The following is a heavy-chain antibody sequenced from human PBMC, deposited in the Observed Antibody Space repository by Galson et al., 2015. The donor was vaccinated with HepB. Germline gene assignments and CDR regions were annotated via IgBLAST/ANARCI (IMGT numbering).Heavy chain of an antibody. Sequence: ETLSLTCAVSGGSISSSNWWSWVRQPPGKGLEWIGEIYHSGSTNYNPSLKSRVTISVDKSKNQFSLKLSSVTAADTAVYYCASYDFWSGYYRGNYYYGMDVWGQGTTVTVSS. CDR3: ASYDFWSGYYRGNYYYGMDV. J-gene: IGHJ6*02. CDR2: IYHSGST. V-gene: IGHV4-4*02. CDR1: GGSISSSNW. D-gene: IGHD3-3*01.